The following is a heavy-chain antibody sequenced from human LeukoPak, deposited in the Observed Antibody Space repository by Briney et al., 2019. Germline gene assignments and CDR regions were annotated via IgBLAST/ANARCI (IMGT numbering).Heavy chain of an antibody. Sequence: GGSLRLSCAASGFTFSSYGMHWVRQAPGKGLEWVAFIRYDGSNKYYADSVKGRFTISRDNSKNTLYLQMNSLRAEDTAVYYCAKDLEDITSGAFDIWGQGTMVTVSS. CDR3: AKDLEDITSGAFDI. CDR2: IRYDGSNK. V-gene: IGHV3-30*02. CDR1: GFTFSSYG. J-gene: IGHJ3*02. D-gene: IGHD2-15*01.